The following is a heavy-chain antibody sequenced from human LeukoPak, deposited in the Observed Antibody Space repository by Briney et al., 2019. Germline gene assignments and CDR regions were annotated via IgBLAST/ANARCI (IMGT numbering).Heavy chain of an antibody. V-gene: IGHV3-33*01. CDR3: ARDSMGALDS. D-gene: IGHD1-26*01. CDR2: IWSDGSNR. Sequence: GRSLRLSCAASGFIYSHYGMHWVRQAPGKGLEWVAVIWSDGSNRFYAGSVKGRFTISRDNSQNTLFLQMNSLRAEDTAVYYCARDSMGALDSWGQGTLVTVSS. J-gene: IGHJ4*02. CDR1: GFIYSHYG.